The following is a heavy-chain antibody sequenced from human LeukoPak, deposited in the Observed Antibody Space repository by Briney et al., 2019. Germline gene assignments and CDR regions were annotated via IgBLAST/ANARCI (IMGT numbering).Heavy chain of an antibody. D-gene: IGHD5-18*01. CDR2: IRYDGSNK. Sequence: GGSLRLSCAASGFTFSSYGIHWVRQAPGKGLEWVAFIRYDGSNKYYADSVKGRFTISRDNSKNTLYLQMNSLRAEDTAVYYCAKDNGGYSYYFDYWGQGTLVTVSS. CDR3: AKDNGGYSYYFDY. V-gene: IGHV3-30*02. J-gene: IGHJ4*02. CDR1: GFTFSSYG.